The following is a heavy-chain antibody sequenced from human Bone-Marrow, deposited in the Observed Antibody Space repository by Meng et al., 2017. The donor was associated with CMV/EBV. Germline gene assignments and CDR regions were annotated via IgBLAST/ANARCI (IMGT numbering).Heavy chain of an antibody. CDR3: APGFRSWSGSYSS. CDR2: ITHSGST. CDR1: GAPFSGYS. J-gene: IGHJ4*02. Sequence: QWAAGLLQPADTVSLTCGVYGAPFSGYSGWVRQPPGKGLEWIVEITHSGSTNYNVSLKSRVTISIDTSKNQFSLKLSSVTATDTAVYYCAPGFRSWSGSYSSWGQGTLVTVSS. D-gene: IGHD1-26*01. V-gene: IGHV4-34*01.